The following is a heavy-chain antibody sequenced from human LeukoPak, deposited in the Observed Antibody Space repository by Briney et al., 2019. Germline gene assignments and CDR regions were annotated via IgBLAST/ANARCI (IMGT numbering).Heavy chain of an antibody. CDR3: ARSYYDILTGYKEYYFDY. CDR2: ISSSRSYI. CDR1: GFTFSSYS. V-gene: IGHV3-21*01. D-gene: IGHD3-9*01. Sequence: GGPLRLSCAASGFTFSSYSMNWVRQAPGKGLEWVSSISSSRSYIYYADPVKRRFTISRDNAKNSLYLQMNSLRAEDTAVYYCARSYYDILTGYKEYYFDYWGQGTLVTVSS. J-gene: IGHJ4*02.